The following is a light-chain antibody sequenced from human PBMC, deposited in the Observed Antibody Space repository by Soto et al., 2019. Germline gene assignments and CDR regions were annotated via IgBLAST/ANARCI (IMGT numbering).Light chain of an antibody. Sequence: EIVLTQSPATLSLSPGERATLSCRASQTVRSSLAWYQQKPGQAPRLLIYEVSNRATGIPARFSGSGSGEDVTLTISSLEPGDFALYYCQQHINWPLTFGGGTKV. V-gene: IGKV3-11*01. J-gene: IGKJ4*01. CDR3: QQHINWPLT. CDR2: EVS. CDR1: QTVRSS.